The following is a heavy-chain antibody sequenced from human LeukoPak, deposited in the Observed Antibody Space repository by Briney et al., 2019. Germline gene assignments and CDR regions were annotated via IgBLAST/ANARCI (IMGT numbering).Heavy chain of an antibody. CDR3: AKDGVNWNSFDY. J-gene: IGHJ4*02. CDR2: ISYDGSNK. V-gene: IGHV3-30*18. Sequence: PGRSLRLSCAASGFTFSSYGMHWVRQAPGKGLEWVAVISYDGSNKYYADSVKGRFTISRDNSKNTLYLQMNSLRAEDTAVYYCAKDGVNWNSFDYWGQGTLVPGSS. CDR1: GFTFSSYG. D-gene: IGHD1-20*01.